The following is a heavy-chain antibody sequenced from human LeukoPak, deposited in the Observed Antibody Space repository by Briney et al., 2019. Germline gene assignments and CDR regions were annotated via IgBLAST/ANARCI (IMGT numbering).Heavy chain of an antibody. CDR2: ISGSGGST. V-gene: IGHV3-23*01. CDR1: GFTFSSYA. D-gene: IGHD3-22*01. J-gene: IGHJ4*02. CDR3: AKTKYYYDSSGYTPFDY. Sequence: GGSLRLSCAASGFTFSSYAMSWVRQAPGKGLEWVSAISGSGGSTYYADSVKGRFTISRDSSKNTLYLQMNSLRAEDTAVYYCAKTKYYYDSSGYTPFDYWGQGTLVSVPS.